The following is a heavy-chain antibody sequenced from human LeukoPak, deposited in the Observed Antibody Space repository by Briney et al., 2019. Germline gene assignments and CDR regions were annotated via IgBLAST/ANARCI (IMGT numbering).Heavy chain of an antibody. D-gene: IGHD1-26*01. V-gene: IGHV4-4*07. Sequence: SETLSLTCTVSGGSIGSYYWSWIRQPAGKGLEWVGRIYTSGSTNYNPSLKSRVTMSVDTSKNQFSLKLSSVTAADTAVYYCARARPTIVGALGYFDYWGQGTLVTVSS. CDR2: IYTSGST. CDR1: GGSIGSYY. CDR3: ARARPTIVGALGYFDY. J-gene: IGHJ4*02.